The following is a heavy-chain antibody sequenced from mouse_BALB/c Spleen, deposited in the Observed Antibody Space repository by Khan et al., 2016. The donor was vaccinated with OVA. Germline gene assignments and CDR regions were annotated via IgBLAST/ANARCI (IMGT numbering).Heavy chain of an antibody. CDR1: GFSLTSYG. J-gene: IGHJ3*01. V-gene: IGHV2-9*02. CDR2: IWAGGST. CDR3: ARAFYYGAWFAY. D-gene: IGHD1-1*01. Sequence: QVQLKESGPGLVAPSQTLSITCTVSGFSLTSYGVHWVRQPPGKGLEWLGVIWAGGSTNHNSALMSRLRISKDNSKSQVFLKMNSRQTDDTAMYYCARAFYYGAWFAYWGQGTLVTVSA.